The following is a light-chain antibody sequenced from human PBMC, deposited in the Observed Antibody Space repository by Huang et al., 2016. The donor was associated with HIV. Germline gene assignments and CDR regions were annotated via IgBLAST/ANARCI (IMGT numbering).Light chain of an antibody. J-gene: IGKJ1*01. Sequence: DIPMTQSPSTLSASVGDRVTITWRASQSITNYLAWYQHKPGKATKLLNYKEFTLESGVPSRFSGSGSGTGFTLTISSLQPDDVGTYYCQQYSSYRTFGQGTKVELK. V-gene: IGKV1-5*03. CDR1: QSITNY. CDR2: KEF. CDR3: QQYSSYRT.